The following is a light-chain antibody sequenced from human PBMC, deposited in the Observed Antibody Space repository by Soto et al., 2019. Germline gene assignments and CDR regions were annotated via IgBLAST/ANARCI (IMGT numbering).Light chain of an antibody. Sequence: EIVLTQSPGTLSLSPGERATLSCRASQSVSSNYLAWYQQKSGQAPRLLIYGASSRATGIPDRFSGSGSGTDVTLTISRLEPEDFAVYYCQQYGGSPRTFGQGTKVEIK. CDR3: QQYGGSPRT. J-gene: IGKJ1*01. CDR2: GAS. V-gene: IGKV3-20*01. CDR1: QSVSSNY.